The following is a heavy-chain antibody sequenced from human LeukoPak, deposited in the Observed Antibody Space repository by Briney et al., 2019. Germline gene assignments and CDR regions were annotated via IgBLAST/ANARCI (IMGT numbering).Heavy chain of an antibody. D-gene: IGHD3-10*01. CDR2: IHYRGST. CDR1: GGSIRSYY. CDR3: ARVTENYGSGRRHNYYYYYMDG. V-gene: IGHV4-59*07. J-gene: IGHJ6*03. Sequence: SDPLSLTRTVWGGSIRSYYGSWLPQPPGKGLEGMGYIHYRGSTNYSPSLKSRVTISVDTSKNPFSLKLSSVTAADTAVYYCARVTENYGSGRRHNYYYYYMDGWGNGTTVTISS.